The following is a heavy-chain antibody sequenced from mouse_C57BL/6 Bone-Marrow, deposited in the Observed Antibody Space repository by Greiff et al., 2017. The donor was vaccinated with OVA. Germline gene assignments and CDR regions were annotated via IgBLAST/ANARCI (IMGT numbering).Heavy chain of an antibody. CDR1: GYTFTSYW. CDR3: AREGYYYVSSRDY. J-gene: IGHJ2*01. Sequence: QVQLQQPGAELVKPGASVKMSCKASGYTFTSYWITWVKQRPGQGLEWIGDIYPGSGSTNYNEKFKSKATLTVDTSSSTAYMQLSSLTSEDSAVYYCAREGYYYVSSRDYWCQGTTLTVSS. D-gene: IGHD1-1*01. CDR2: IYPGSGST. V-gene: IGHV1-55*01.